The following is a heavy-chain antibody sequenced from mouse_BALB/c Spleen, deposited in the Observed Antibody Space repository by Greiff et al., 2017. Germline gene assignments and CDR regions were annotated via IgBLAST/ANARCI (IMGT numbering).Heavy chain of an antibody. V-gene: IGHV1-81*01. CDR3: ATRGGGNYGFAY. J-gene: IGHJ3*01. D-gene: IGHD2-1*01. Sequence: VQLQQSGPELVKPGASVKMSCKASGYTFTDYVISWVKQRTGQGLEWIGEIYPGSGSTYYNEKFKGKATLTADKSSNTAYMQLSSLTSEDSAVYFCATRGGGNYGFAYWGQGTLVTVSA. CDR1: GYTFTDYV. CDR2: IYPGSGST.